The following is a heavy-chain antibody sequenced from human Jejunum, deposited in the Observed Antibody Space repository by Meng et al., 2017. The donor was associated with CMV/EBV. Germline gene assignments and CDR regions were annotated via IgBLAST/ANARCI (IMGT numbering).Heavy chain of an antibody. CDR2: IYYSGST. V-gene: IGHV4-39*07. J-gene: IGHJ3*02. Sequence: GGSISSSGYYWGWIRQPPGRGLEWIGSIYYSGSTYYNPSLKSRVTISVDTSKNQFSLKLSSVTAADTAVYYCARWTRGPRDAFDIWGQGTMVTVSS. CDR3: ARWTRGPRDAFDI. D-gene: IGHD2-2*01. CDR1: GGSISSSGYY.